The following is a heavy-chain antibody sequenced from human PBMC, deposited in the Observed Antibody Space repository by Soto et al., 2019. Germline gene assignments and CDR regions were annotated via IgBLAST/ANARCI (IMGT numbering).Heavy chain of an antibody. CDR1: GGSISSYY. Sequence: SETLSLTCTVSGGSISSYYWSWFRQPPGKGLEWIGYIYYSGSTNYNPSLKSRVTISVDTSKNQFSLKLSSVTAADTAVYYCAGGGWFPNYFDYWGQGTLVTVSS. CDR2: IYYSGST. V-gene: IGHV4-59*08. J-gene: IGHJ4*02. CDR3: AGGGWFPNYFDY. D-gene: IGHD6-19*01.